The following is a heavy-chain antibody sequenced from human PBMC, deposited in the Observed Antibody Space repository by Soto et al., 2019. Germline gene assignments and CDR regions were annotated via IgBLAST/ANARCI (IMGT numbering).Heavy chain of an antibody. Sequence: QVQLVQSGAEVKKPGASVKVSCKASGYTFTNYYMHWLRQAPGQGLVWMGIINPSGGRTNYAQKFQGRVTMTSDTSTSTVYLELSTLRSEDTAVYYCARDLSSYSSGWYDLWGRGTLVTVSS. CDR1: GYTFTNYY. J-gene: IGHJ2*01. D-gene: IGHD6-19*01. V-gene: IGHV1-46*01. CDR3: ARDLSSYSSGWYDL. CDR2: INPSGGRT.